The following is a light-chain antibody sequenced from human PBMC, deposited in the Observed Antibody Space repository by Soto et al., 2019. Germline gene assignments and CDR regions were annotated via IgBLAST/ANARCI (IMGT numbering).Light chain of an antibody. CDR1: QSISNN. J-gene: IGKJ4*01. Sequence: EIVNTQGPATLSKSPGERATLSCRASQSISNNLAWYQQKPGQAPRLLMFRTSSRATGLPDRFSGSGSGTEFNLTICSLQSVDFAVYYCQQYDSWPPATFGGGTRVDIK. V-gene: IGKV3D-15*01. CDR2: RTS. CDR3: QQYDSWPPAT.